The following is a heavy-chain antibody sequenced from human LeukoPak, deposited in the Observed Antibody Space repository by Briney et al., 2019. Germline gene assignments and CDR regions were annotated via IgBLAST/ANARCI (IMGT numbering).Heavy chain of an antibody. Sequence: PGGSLRLSCAASGFTFSSYGMHWVRQAPGKGLEWVAVISYDGSNKYYADSVKGRFTISRDNSKNTLYLQMNSLRAEDTAVYYCAKGPGSSGWDPFYYWGQGTLVTVSS. J-gene: IGHJ4*02. CDR2: ISYDGSNK. CDR1: GFTFSSYG. D-gene: IGHD6-19*01. V-gene: IGHV3-30*18. CDR3: AKGPGSSGWDPFYY.